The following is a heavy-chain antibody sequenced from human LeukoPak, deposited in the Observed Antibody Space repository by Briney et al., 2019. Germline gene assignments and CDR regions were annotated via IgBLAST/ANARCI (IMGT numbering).Heavy chain of an antibody. Sequence: SETLSLTCAVYGVSFSGYYWSWIRQPPGKGLEWIGEINHSGSTNYNPSLKSRVTILVDTSKNQFSLKLSSVTASDSAVDCCARGQPWRWAFDIWGQGTMVTVSS. J-gene: IGHJ3*02. CDR1: GVSFSGYY. D-gene: IGHD2-15*01. CDR2: INHSGST. V-gene: IGHV4-34*01. CDR3: ARGQPWRWAFDI.